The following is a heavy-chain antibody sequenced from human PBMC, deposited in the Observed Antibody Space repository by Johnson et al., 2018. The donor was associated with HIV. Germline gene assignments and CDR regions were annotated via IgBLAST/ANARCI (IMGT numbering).Heavy chain of an antibody. V-gene: IGHV3-66*01. J-gene: IGHJ3*02. D-gene: IGHD5-18*01. CDR2: IYSGGST. Sequence: VQLVESGGGVVQPGGSLRLSCAASGFTVSSNYMSWVRQAPGKGLEWVSVIYSGGSTYYADSVKGRFTISRDNSKNTLYLQMNSLRAEDTAVYYCARDRGGSSYSWVAFDIWGQGTMVTVSS. CDR3: ARDRGGSSYSWVAFDI. CDR1: GFTVSSNY.